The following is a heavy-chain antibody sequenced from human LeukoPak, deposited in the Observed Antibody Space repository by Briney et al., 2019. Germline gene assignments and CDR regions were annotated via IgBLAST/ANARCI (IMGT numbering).Heavy chain of an antibody. CDR2: IYYSGST. D-gene: IGHD2-2*01. J-gene: IGHJ6*03. Sequence: PSETLSLTCTVSGGSISSYYWSWIRQPPGKGLEWIGYIYYSGSTNYNPSPKSRVTISVDTSKNQFSLKLSSVTAADTAVYYCATYQLPSLGYYYMDVWGKGTTVTVSS. V-gene: IGHV4-59*01. CDR3: ATYQLPSLGYYYMDV. CDR1: GGSISSYY.